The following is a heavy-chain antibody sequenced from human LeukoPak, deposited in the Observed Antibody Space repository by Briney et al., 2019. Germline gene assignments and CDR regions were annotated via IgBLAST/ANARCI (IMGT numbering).Heavy chain of an antibody. Sequence: SVKVSCKASGGTFSSYAISWVRQAPGQGPEWMGGIIPIFGTASYAQKFQGRVTITTDESTSTAYMELSSLRSEDTAVYYCARSHYDFWSGYYLWWFDPWGQGTLVTVSS. J-gene: IGHJ5*02. V-gene: IGHV1-69*05. CDR1: GGTFSSYA. CDR3: ARSHYDFWSGYYLWWFDP. CDR2: IIPIFGTA. D-gene: IGHD3-3*01.